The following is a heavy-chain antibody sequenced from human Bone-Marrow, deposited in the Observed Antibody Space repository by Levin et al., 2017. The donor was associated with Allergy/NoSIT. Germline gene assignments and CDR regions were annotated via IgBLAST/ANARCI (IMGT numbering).Heavy chain of an antibody. D-gene: IGHD6-13*01. Sequence: SETLSLTCAVSSGALSTGGYSWSWIRQPPGKGLEWIGYIYHSGSTDYNPSLKSRVTMSLDRARSQFSLQLTSVTAADTAVYYCARVGPRYSSTWYFFDYWGQGILVTVSS. CDR2: IYHSGST. V-gene: IGHV4-30-2*01. CDR1: SGALSTGGYS. J-gene: IGHJ4*02. CDR3: ARVGPRYSSTWYFFDY.